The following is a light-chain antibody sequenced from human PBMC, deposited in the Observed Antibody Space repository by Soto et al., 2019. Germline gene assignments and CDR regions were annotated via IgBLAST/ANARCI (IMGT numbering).Light chain of an antibody. J-gene: IGLJ1*01. CDR1: RSDVGGYNY. Sequence: QSVLTQPPSASGSPGQSVTISCTGTRSDVGGYNYVSWYQQHPGKAPKLLIYEVTKRPSGVPDRFSGSRSGNTASLTVSGLQVEDEADYYCSSYAGRSNPYVFGNWDQGHRP. CDR3: SSYAGRSNPYV. CDR2: EVT. V-gene: IGLV2-8*01.